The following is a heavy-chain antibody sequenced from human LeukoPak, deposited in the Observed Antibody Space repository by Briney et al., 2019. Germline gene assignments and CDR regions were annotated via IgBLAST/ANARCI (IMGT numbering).Heavy chain of an antibody. CDR3: VRVCPYMDV. Sequence: PSETLSLTCAVYGGSFSGYYWSWIRQPPGKGLEWIGEINHSGSTNYNPSLKSRVTISVDTSKNQFSLKLSSVTAADTAVYYCVRVCPYMDVWGKGTTVTVSS. CDR1: GGSFSGYY. J-gene: IGHJ6*03. V-gene: IGHV4-34*01. CDR2: INHSGST.